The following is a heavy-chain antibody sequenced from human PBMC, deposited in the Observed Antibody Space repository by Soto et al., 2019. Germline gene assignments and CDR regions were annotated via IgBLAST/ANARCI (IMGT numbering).Heavy chain of an antibody. D-gene: IGHD2-21*02. V-gene: IGHV3-23*01. CDR2: ISGSGGST. CDR1: GFTFSSYA. CDR3: VKDPLAYCGGDCLTYFAY. Sequence: GGSLRLSCAASGFTFSSYAMSWVRQAPGKGLEWVSAISGSGGSTYYADSVKGRFTISRDNSKNTLYLQMSSLRAEDTAVYYCVKDPLAYCGGDCLTYFAYWGQGTLVTVSS. J-gene: IGHJ4*02.